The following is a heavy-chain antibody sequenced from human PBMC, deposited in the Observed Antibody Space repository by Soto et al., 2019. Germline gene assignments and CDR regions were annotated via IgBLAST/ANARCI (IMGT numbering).Heavy chain of an antibody. CDR2: IHYSGTT. Sequence: QVQLQESGPGLVKPSGTLSLTCAVSGASISTTYWWSWVRQPPGKGLEWIGEIHYSGTTNYNPSLKXXVXIXXDKSKNQFSLNLNAVTAADTAMYYCRSARLKSLDYWGQGTLVTVSS. CDR3: RSARLKSLDY. CDR1: GASISTTYW. V-gene: IGHV4-4*02. J-gene: IGHJ4*02. D-gene: IGHD3-16*01.